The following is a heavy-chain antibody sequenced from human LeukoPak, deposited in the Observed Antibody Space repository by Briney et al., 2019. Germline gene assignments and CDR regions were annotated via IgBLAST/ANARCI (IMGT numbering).Heavy chain of an antibody. CDR2: IYYSGST. CDR1: GGSISSYY. V-gene: IGHV4-59*08. CDR3: ARGLVDIVATIPRMYYFDY. Sequence: PSETLSLTCTVSGGSISSYYWSWIRQPPGKGLEWIGYIYYSGSTNYNPSLKSRVTISVDTSKNQFSLKLSSVTAADTAVYYCARGLVDIVATIPRMYYFDYRGQGTLVTVSS. D-gene: IGHD5-12*01. J-gene: IGHJ4*02.